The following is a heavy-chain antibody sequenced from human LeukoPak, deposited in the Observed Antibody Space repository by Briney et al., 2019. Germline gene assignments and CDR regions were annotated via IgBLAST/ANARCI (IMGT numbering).Heavy chain of an antibody. V-gene: IGHV4-59*01. CDR1: GGSISSYY. CDR3: ARDCSSTSCYTGMDV. CDR2: IYYSGST. D-gene: IGHD2-2*02. Sequence: SETLSLTCTVSGGSISSYYWSWIRQPPGKGLEWIGYIYYSGSTNYNPSLKSRVTISVDTSKNQSSLKLSSVTAADTAVYYCARDCSSTSCYTGMDVWGQGTTVTVSS. J-gene: IGHJ6*02.